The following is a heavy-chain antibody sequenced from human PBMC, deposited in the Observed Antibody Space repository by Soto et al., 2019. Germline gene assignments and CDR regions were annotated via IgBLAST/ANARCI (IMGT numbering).Heavy chain of an antibody. CDR2: IYYSGSS. J-gene: IGHJ4*02. V-gene: IGHV4-59*01. D-gene: IGHD6-13*01. CDR3: ARVRGTAGKRYFDY. CDR1: GGSISSYY. Sequence: SETLSLTCTVSGGSISSYYWNWMRQPPGKGLEWIGYIYYSGSSNYNPSLKSRVTISVDSSKNQFSLKLSSVTAADTAVYYCARVRGTAGKRYFDYWGQGTLVTVSS.